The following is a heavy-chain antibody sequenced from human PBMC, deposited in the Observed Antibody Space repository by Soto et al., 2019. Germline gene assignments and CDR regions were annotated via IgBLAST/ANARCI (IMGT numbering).Heavy chain of an antibody. CDR3: ARAQLPPGIAAAAYYFDY. Sequence: GGSLRLSCAASGFTVSSNYMSWVRQAPGKGLEWVSVIYSGGSTYYADSVKGRFTISRDNSKNTLYLQMNSLRAEDTAVYYCARAQLPPGIAAAAYYFDYWGQGTLVTVSS. D-gene: IGHD6-13*01. CDR1: GFTVSSNY. J-gene: IGHJ4*02. CDR2: IYSGGST. V-gene: IGHV3-66*01.